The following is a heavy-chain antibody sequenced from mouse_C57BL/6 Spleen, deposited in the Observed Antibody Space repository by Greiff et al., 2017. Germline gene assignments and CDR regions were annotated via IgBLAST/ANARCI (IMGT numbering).Heavy chain of an antibody. CDR2: ISTNANGSTT. J-gene: IGHJ2*01. D-gene: IGHD2-14*01. V-gene: IGHV7-3*01. CDR3: ARYYGYYYLDD. CDR1: GFTFTDYY. Sequence: EVKLMESGGGLVQPGGSLSLSCAASGFTFTDYYMSWVRQPPGQALEWLGFISTNANGSTTEYSASVKGRFTISRDTSQSILYLQMHALRAEDSATYYCARYYGYYYLDDWGQGTTLTVSS.